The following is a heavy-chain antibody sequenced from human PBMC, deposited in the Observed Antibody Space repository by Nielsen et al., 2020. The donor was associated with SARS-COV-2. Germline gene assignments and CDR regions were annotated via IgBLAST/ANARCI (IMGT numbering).Heavy chain of an antibody. J-gene: IGHJ5*02. CDR1: GGSISSSSYY. Sequence: SETLSLTCTVSGGSISSSSYYWGWIRQPPGKGLEWIGSIYYSGSTYYNPSLKSRVTISVDTSKNQFSLKLSSVTAADTAVYYCARHPVSGSYQTSWFDPWGQGTLVTVSS. CDR3: ARHPVSGSYQTSWFDP. V-gene: IGHV4-39*01. CDR2: IYYSGST. D-gene: IGHD1-26*01.